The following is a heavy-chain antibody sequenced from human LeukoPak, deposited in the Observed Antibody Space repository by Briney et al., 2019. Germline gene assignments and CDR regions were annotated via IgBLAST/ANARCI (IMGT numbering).Heavy chain of an antibody. D-gene: IGHD2-2*01. J-gene: IGHJ3*02. CDR3: ARLTSGCSSTSCFDAFDI. CDR1: GYSFTSYW. CDR2: IYPGDSDT. V-gene: IGHV5-51*01. Sequence: GESLKISCKGSGYSFTSYWIGWVRQMPGKGLEWMGIIYPGDSDTRYSPSFQGQVTISADKSISTAYLQWSSLKASDTAMYYCARLTSGCSSTSCFDAFDIWGQGTMVTVSS.